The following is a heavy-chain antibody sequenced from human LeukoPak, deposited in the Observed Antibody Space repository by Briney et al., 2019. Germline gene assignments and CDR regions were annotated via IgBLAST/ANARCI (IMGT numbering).Heavy chain of an antibody. Sequence: SGGSLRLSSAASGFTFSSHWMHWVRQVPGKGLVWVSRINTDGSSTNYADSVKGRFTISRDNAKNTLYLQMNSLRAEDTAVYYCVRGAVGPTPFGYWGQGTLVTVSS. CDR1: GFTFSSHW. D-gene: IGHD1-26*01. V-gene: IGHV3-74*01. CDR2: INTDGSST. CDR3: VRGAVGPTPFGY. J-gene: IGHJ4*02.